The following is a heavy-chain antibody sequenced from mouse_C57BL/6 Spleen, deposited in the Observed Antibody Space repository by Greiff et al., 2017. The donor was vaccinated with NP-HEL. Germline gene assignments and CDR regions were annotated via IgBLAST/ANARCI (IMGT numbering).Heavy chain of an antibody. D-gene: IGHD2-1*01. Sequence: EVQLVESGGGLVKPGGSLKLSCAASGFTFSSYAMSWVRQTPEKRLEWVATISDGGSYTYYPDNVKGRFTISRDNAKNNLYLQMSHLKSEDTAMYYCARVSYGIDYWGQGTTLTVSS. V-gene: IGHV5-4*01. CDR3: ARVSYGIDY. CDR1: GFTFSSYA. CDR2: ISDGGSYT. J-gene: IGHJ2*01.